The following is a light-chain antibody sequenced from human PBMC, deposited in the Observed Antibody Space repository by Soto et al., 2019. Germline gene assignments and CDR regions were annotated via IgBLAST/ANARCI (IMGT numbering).Light chain of an antibody. CDR1: SSSIGSNT. J-gene: IGLJ3*02. CDR2: GDN. V-gene: IGLV1-44*01. Sequence: QSVLTQPPSASATPGQTVTISCSGSSSSIGSNTVNWYQHLPGTAPKVLIYGDNQRPSGVPDRFSGSKSGTSASLAISGLQSEDEADYYCAAWDDSLNGPVFGGGTKLTVL. CDR3: AAWDDSLNGPV.